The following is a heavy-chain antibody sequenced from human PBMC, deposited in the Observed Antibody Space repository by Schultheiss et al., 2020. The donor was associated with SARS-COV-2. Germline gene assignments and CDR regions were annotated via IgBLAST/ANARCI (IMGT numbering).Heavy chain of an antibody. CDR1: GGTFKSYA. Sequence: SVKVSCKASGGTFKSYAFNWVRQAPGQGLEWLGGIIPLFGTANYAQKFQGRVTITADESTSTAYMELSSLRSEDTAVYYCTRGSGYDRNSYYYYGMDVWGQGTTVTVSS. V-gene: IGHV1-69*13. CDR2: IIPLFGTA. CDR3: TRGSGYDRNSYYYYGMDV. J-gene: IGHJ6*02. D-gene: IGHD5-12*01.